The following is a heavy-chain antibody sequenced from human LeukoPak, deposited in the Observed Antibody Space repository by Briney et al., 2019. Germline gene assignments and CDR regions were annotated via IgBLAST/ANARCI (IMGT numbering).Heavy chain of an antibody. V-gene: IGHV1-69*13. CDR3: ARAVTMVRGGPTNHFDY. J-gene: IGHJ4*02. D-gene: IGHD3-10*01. Sequence: GASVKVSCKASGGTFNSYAISWVRQAPGQGLEWMGGIIPMFETANYAQKFQGRVTITADEFTTTVYMELSSLRSEDTAVYYCARAVTMVRGGPTNHFDYWGQGTLVTVSS. CDR1: GGTFNSYA. CDR2: IIPMFETA.